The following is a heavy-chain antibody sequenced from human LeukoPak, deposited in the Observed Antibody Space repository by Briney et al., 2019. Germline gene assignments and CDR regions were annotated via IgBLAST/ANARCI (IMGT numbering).Heavy chain of an antibody. J-gene: IGHJ4*02. CDR3: ASSLSTEAFDY. CDR1: GFTFSSYG. D-gene: IGHD2/OR15-2a*01. Sequence: GGSLRLSCAASGFTFSSYGMHWVRQAPGKGLEWVAVISYDGSNKYYADSVKGRFTISRDNSKNTLYLQMNSLRAEDTAVYYCASSLSTEAFDYWGQGTLVTVSS. CDR2: ISYDGSNK. V-gene: IGHV3-30*03.